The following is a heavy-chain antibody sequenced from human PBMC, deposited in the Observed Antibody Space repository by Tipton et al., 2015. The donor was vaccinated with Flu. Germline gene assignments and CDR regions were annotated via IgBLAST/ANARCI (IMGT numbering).Heavy chain of an antibody. V-gene: IGHV3-15*01. D-gene: IGHD3-3*01. Sequence: SLRLSCVASGFTFSNAWMSWVRQAPGKGLEWVGRIKSKSDYGTTDYAAPVKGRFTISRDDSRNTMYLQMSSLKTEDTAVYYCARDGPEWLVPYYYSMDVWGKGTTVTVSS. CDR3: ARDGPEWLVPYYYSMDV. J-gene: IGHJ6*03. CDR1: GFTFSNAW. CDR2: IKSKSDYGTT.